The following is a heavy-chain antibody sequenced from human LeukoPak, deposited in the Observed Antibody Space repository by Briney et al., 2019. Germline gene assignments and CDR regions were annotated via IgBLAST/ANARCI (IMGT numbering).Heavy chain of an antibody. D-gene: IGHD6-13*01. Sequence: SETLSLTCTVSGGSISSYYWSWIRQPPGKGLEWIGSIYHSGSTYYNPSLKSRVTISVDTSKNQFSLKLSSVTAADTAVYYCARGLTSGYSSSWYEDYWGQGTLVTVSS. J-gene: IGHJ4*02. CDR1: GGSISSYY. CDR2: IYHSGST. V-gene: IGHV4-38-2*02. CDR3: ARGLTSGYSSSWYEDY.